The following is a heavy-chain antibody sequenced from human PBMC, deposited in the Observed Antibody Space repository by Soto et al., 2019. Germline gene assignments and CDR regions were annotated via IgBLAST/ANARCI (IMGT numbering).Heavy chain of an antibody. CDR1: GFTFSTYN. D-gene: IGHD3-10*01. Sequence: EVQLVESGGGLVKPGGSLKLSCAASGFTFSTYNMNWVRQAPGEGLEWVSSISSSSTYIYYADSVKGRPTISRDNAKTSLYRQMNRLRAEDTAVYYCARGWFRDPWMHWGHGTRVTVSS. CDR3: ARGWFRDPWMH. V-gene: IGHV3-21*01. J-gene: IGHJ4*01. CDR2: ISSSSTYI.